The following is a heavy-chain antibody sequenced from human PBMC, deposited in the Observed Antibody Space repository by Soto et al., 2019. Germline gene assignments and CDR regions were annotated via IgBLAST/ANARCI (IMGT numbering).Heavy chain of an antibody. CDR3: ARGPRRTGDHDAFDI. CDR1: GYTFTSYG. J-gene: IGHJ3*02. V-gene: IGHV1-18*01. CDR2: ISAYNGNT. Sequence: ASVKVSCKASGYTFTSYGISWVRQAPGQGLEWMGWISAYNGNTNYAQKLQGRVTMTTDTSTSTAYMELRSLRSDDTAVYYCARGPRRTGDHDAFDIWGQGTMVTVSS. D-gene: IGHD7-27*01.